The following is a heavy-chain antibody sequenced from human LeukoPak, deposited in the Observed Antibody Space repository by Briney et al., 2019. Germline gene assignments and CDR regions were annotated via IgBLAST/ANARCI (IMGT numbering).Heavy chain of an antibody. D-gene: IGHD5-12*01. Sequence: GGSLRLSCAASGFTFSNAWMSWVRQVPGKGLEWVGRIKSKTDGGTTDYAAPVKGRFTISRDDSKNTLYLQMNSLKTEDTAVYYCTTDPLNGGYDGLVDYWGQGTLVTVSS. V-gene: IGHV3-15*01. CDR2: IKSKTDGGTT. J-gene: IGHJ4*02. CDR1: GFTFSNAW. CDR3: TTDPLNGGYDGLVDY.